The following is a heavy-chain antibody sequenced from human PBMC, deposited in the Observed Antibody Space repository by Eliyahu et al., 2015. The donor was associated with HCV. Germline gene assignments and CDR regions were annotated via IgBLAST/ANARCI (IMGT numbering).Heavy chain of an antibody. CDR2: ISGNGGNT. J-gene: IGHJ4*02. Sequence: EVQLLESGGGLVQPGGSLRLSXAASVFTFXSYVMSWVRQAPGKGLEWVSAISGNGGNTYYADSVKGRFTISRDNSKNTLYLQMNSLRAEDTAVYYCAKVPSTVTTFFFDYWGQGTLVTVSS. D-gene: IGHD4-17*01. CDR3: AKVPSTVTTFFFDY. V-gene: IGHV3-23*01. CDR1: VFTFXSYV.